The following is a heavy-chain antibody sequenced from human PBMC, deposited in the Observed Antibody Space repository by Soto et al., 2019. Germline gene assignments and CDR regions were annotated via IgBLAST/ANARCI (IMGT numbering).Heavy chain of an antibody. Sequence: PGGSLRLSCAASGFTFSSYAMSWVRQAPGKGLEWVSAISGSGGSTYYADSVKGRFTISRDNSKNTLYLQMNSLRAEDTAVYYCAKDQRYYDFWSGYPLDVWGQGTTVTVSS. J-gene: IGHJ6*02. D-gene: IGHD3-3*01. V-gene: IGHV3-23*01. CDR3: AKDQRYYDFWSGYPLDV. CDR2: ISGSGGST. CDR1: GFTFSSYA.